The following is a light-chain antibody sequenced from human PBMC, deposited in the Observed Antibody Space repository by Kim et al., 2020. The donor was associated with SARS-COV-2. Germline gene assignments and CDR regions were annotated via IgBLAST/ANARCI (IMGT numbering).Light chain of an antibody. CDR1: RLRIYF. V-gene: IGLV3-19*01. CDR2: GRN. CDR3: SSRAYRDNHLWV. J-gene: IGLJ3*02. Sequence: LGQTVKITCQGDRLRIYFASWYLQKSGQAPVLVISGRNSRPSGIPDRFSGSSSGNTASLTLTGAQAEDEGDYYFSSRAYRDNHLWVFGGGTKLTVL.